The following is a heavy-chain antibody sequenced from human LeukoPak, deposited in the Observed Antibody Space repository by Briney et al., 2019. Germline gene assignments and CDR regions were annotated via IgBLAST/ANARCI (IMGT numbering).Heavy chain of an antibody. V-gene: IGHV3-74*01. J-gene: IGHJ4*02. CDR3: ATGNYYDSRGYYTFGH. CDR1: ELTFDKYW. Sequence: GGSLRLSCAASELTFDKYWRHWVRQAPGKGLVWVSRINGDGTITSYADSVKGDFIISRDNAKNTLYLQVSRLRAEETAVYYCATGNYYDSRGYYTFGHWGQGTLVTVSS. D-gene: IGHD3-22*01. CDR2: INGDGTIT.